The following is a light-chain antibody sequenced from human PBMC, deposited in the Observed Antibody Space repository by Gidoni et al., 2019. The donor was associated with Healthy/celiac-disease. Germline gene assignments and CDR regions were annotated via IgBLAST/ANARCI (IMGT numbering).Light chain of an antibody. V-gene: IGLV2-8*01. J-gene: IGLJ2*01. CDR1: SSDVGGYNY. CDR2: EVS. CDR3: SSYAGSNNLV. Sequence: QSALTQPPSASGSPGQSVTISCTGTSSDVGGYNYVSWYQQHPGKAPKLMIYEVSKRPSAVPYRFSGSKSGNTASLTVSGLQAEDEADYYCSSYAGSNNLVFGGGTKLTVL.